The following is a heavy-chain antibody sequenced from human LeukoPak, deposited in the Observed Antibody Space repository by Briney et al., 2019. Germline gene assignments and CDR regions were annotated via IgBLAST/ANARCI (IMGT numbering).Heavy chain of an antibody. CDR3: ARVSGELDWFDP. D-gene: IGHD1-26*01. J-gene: IGHJ5*02. CDR1: GGTFSSYT. Sequence: SVKVSXKASGGTFSSYTISWVRQAPGQGLEWMGRIIPILGIANYAQKFQGRVTITADKSTSTAYMELSSLRSEDTAVYYCARVSGELDWFDPWGQGTLVTVSS. CDR2: IIPILGIA. V-gene: IGHV1-69*02.